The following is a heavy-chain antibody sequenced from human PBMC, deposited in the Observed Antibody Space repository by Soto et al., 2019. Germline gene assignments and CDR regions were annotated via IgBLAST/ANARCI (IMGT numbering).Heavy chain of an antibody. Sequence: ASVKVSCKASGYTFISYGISWVRQAPGQGLEWMGWISAYNGNTNYAPKFQGRVTMTTDTFTSTAYMELRSLRSDDTAVYYCARLGDYYGSGSYLGYYYYYGMDVWGQGTTVTVSS. CDR3: ARLGDYYGSGSYLGYYYYYGMDV. V-gene: IGHV1-18*01. CDR1: GYTFISYG. D-gene: IGHD3-10*01. J-gene: IGHJ6*02. CDR2: ISAYNGNT.